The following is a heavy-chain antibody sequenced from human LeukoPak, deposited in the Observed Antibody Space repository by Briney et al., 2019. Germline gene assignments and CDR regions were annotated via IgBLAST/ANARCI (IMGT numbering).Heavy chain of an antibody. V-gene: IGHV1-2*02. CDR1: GYTLTDYY. CDR2: ISPNSGGT. J-gene: IGHJ5*01. D-gene: IGHD3-9*01. CDR3: AREKLRYFEKTGFDS. Sequence: ASVTVSCKASGYTLTDYYMHWVRQAPGQGLEWMGWISPNSGGTNYAQNFQGRVTMTGDTSISSGYMEPSRLISDDTAVYYCAREKLRYFEKTGFDSWGQGTLVTVSS.